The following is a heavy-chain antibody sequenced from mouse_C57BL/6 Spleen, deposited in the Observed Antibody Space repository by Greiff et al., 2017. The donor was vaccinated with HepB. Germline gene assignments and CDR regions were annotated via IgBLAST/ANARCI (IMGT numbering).Heavy chain of an antibody. CDR3: AREGLDC. D-gene: IGHD6-2*01. CDR1: GFTFSDYY. CDR2: INYDGSST. Sequence: EVQLVESEGGLVQPGSSMKLSCTASGFTFSDYYMAWVRQVPEKGLEWVANINYDGSSTYYLDSLKSRFIISRDNAKNILYLQMSSLKSEDTATYYCAREGLDCWGQGATLTVSS. V-gene: IGHV5-16*01. J-gene: IGHJ2*01.